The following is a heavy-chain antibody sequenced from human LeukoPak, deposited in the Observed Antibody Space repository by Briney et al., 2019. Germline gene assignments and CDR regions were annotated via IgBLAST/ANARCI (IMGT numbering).Heavy chain of an antibody. CDR1: GYSFTSYW. CDR2: IYPGDSDT. CDR3: ARLGTSARARASYYFDY. D-gene: IGHD2-2*01. Sequence: GESLKISCKGSGYSFTSYWIGWVRQTPGKGLEWMGIIYPGDSDTRYSPSFQGQVTISADKSISTAYLQWSSLKASDTAMYYCARLGTSARARASYYFDYWGQGTLVTVSS. J-gene: IGHJ4*02. V-gene: IGHV5-51*01.